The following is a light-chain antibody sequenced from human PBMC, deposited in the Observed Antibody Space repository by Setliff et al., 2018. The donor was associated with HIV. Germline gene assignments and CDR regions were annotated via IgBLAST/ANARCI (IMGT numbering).Light chain of an antibody. V-gene: IGLV2-14*01. CDR2: EVS. J-gene: IGLJ1*01. Sequence: QSALTQPASVSGSPGQSITISCTGTSSDVGGYNYVSWYQHHPGKAPKLIIYEVSNRPSGLSNRFPGSKSGNTASLTISELQAEDGADYYCSSYTSSSTYIFGTGTKV. CDR1: SSDVGGYNY. CDR3: SSYTSSSTYI.